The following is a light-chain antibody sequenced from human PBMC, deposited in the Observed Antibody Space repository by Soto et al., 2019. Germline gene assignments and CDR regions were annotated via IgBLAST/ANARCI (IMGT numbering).Light chain of an antibody. CDR3: SSYAGSNNPFV. CDR1: SSDVGGYKY. Sequence: QPVLTQPPSASGSPGQSVTISCTGTSSDVGGYKYVSWYQQHPGKAPKLMIYEVSKRPSGVPDRFSGSKSGNTASLTVSGLQAEDEADYYCSSYAGSNNPFVFGTGTKLTVL. V-gene: IGLV2-8*01. J-gene: IGLJ1*01. CDR2: EVS.